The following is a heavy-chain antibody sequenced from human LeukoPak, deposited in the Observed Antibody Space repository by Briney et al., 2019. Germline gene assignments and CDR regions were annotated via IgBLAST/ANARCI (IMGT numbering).Heavy chain of an antibody. V-gene: IGHV3-9*01. CDR3: AKPGYCSGGSCSYFDY. D-gene: IGHD2-15*01. Sequence: GGSLRLSCAASGFTFDDYAMHWVRQAPGKGLEWVSGISWNSGSIGYADSVKGRFTISRDNAKNSLYLQMNSPRAEDTALYYCAKPGYCSGGSCSYFDYWGQGTLVTVSS. CDR1: GFTFDDYA. CDR2: ISWNSGSI. J-gene: IGHJ4*02.